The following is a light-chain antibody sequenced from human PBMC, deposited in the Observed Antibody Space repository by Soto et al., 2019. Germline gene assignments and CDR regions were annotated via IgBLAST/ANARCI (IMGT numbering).Light chain of an antibody. CDR3: AAWDDSLSGVV. Sequence: QLVLTQPPSASGTPGQRVTISCSGSSSNIGSNYVFWYQQLPGTAPKLLIYSNNQRPSGVPDRFSGSKSGTSASLAISGLRSEDEADYHCAAWDDSLSGVVFGGGTKLTVL. J-gene: IGLJ2*01. CDR2: SNN. CDR1: SSNIGSNY. V-gene: IGLV1-47*02.